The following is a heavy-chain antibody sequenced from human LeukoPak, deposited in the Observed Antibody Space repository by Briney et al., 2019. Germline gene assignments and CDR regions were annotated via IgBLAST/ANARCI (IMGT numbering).Heavy chain of an antibody. Sequence: GSLRLSCAASGFSFSDYYMSWIRQAPGKGLEWVSYISRSGSTIYYADSVKGRFTISRDNAKNSLYLQMNSLRAEDTAVYYCARDGYNSHFDYWGQGTLVTVSS. J-gene: IGHJ4*02. V-gene: IGHV3-11*04. CDR1: GFSFSDYY. D-gene: IGHD5-24*01. CDR2: ISRSGSTI. CDR3: ARDGYNSHFDY.